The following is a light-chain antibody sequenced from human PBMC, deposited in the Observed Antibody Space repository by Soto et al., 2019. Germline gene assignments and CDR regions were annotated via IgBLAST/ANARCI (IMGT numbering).Light chain of an antibody. CDR3: SSYTNSNTRV. Sequence: LTQPASVSGSPGQSITISCTGTNSDVGDYNYVSWYQQHPGKAPKLIIYEVSNRPSGISDRFSASKSGNTASLTISGLQAEDEADYYCSSYTNSNTRVFGTGTKVTVL. V-gene: IGLV2-14*01. J-gene: IGLJ1*01. CDR2: EVS. CDR1: NSDVGDYNY.